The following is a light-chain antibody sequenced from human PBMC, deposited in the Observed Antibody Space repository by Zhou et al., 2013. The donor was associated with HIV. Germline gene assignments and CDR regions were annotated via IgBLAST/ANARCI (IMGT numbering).Light chain of an antibody. V-gene: IGKV1-17*03. CDR2: AAS. J-gene: IGKJ3*01. Sequence: DIQMTQSPSAMSASVGDRVTITCRASQDVSNKLAWFQQKPGEVPKRLIYAASTLHRGVPSRFSGSGSGTDFTFTISSLQPEDIATYYCQQYDNLIFTFG. CDR3: QQYDNLIFT. CDR1: QDVSNK.